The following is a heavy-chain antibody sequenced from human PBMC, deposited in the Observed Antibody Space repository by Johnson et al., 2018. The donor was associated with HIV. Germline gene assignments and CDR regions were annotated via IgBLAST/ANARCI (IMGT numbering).Heavy chain of an antibody. V-gene: IGHV3-30*18. CDR1: GFTFSTYG. J-gene: IGHJ3*02. D-gene: IGHD3-3*01. CDR3: AKAKTVARIAIFFDI. CDR2: ISFAGSNK. Sequence: QVQLVESGGGVVQPGRSLRLSCAASGFTFSTYGMHWVRQAPGKGLEWVAVISFAGSNKNYADSVKGRFTISRDNSKSTLYLQMNSLRAEDTAVYYCAKAKTVARIAIFFDIWGQGTMVTVSS.